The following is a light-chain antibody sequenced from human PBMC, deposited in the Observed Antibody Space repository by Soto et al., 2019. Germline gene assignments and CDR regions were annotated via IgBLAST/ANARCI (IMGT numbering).Light chain of an antibody. CDR3: QQYNNWPLT. Sequence: EIVMTQSTATLSVSPGERATLSCRASQSVSSNLAWYQQKPGQAPRLLIYGASTRATGIPARFSGSGSGTEFTLTISSLQSEDFAVYYCQQYNNWPLTFGQGTNLEIK. CDR1: QSVSSN. J-gene: IGKJ2*01. V-gene: IGKV3-15*01. CDR2: GAS.